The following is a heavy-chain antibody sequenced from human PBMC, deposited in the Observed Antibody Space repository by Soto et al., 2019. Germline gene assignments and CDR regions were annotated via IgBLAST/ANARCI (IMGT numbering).Heavy chain of an antibody. CDR3: AKVDTWTYFDY. CDR1: GFTFSSYA. CDR2: ISHSSGDT. V-gene: IGHV3-23*01. J-gene: IGHJ4*02. Sequence: GGSLRLSCAASGFTFSSYAMSWVRQAPGKGLEWVSSISHSSGDTYYADSVKGRFTISRDNSRNTLYLQLSSLRDEDTAVYYCAKVDTWTYFDYWGQGTLVTVSS. D-gene: IGHD5-12*01.